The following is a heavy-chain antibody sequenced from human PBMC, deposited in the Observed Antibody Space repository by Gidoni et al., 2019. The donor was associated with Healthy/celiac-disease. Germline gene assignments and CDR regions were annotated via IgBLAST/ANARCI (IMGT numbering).Heavy chain of an antibody. CDR3: ARGYYYDSSGYYPQRGFDY. V-gene: IGHV4-59*01. CDR2: IYYSGST. D-gene: IGHD3-22*01. CDR1: GGPISRYY. Sequence: QVQLQESGPGLVKPSETRSLTCTVAGGPISRYYGSWIRQPPGKGLEWIGYIYYSGSTNYNPSLQSRVTISVDTSKNQFSLKLSSVTAADTAVYYCARGYYYDSSGYYPQRGFDYWGQGTLVTVSS. J-gene: IGHJ4*02.